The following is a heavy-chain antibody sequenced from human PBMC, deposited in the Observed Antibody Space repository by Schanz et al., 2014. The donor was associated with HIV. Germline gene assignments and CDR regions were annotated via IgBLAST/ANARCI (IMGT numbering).Heavy chain of an antibody. V-gene: IGHV4-61*01. CDR2: VSYSGST. J-gene: IGHJ6*02. Sequence: QVQLQESGPGLVKPSETLSLTCGVSGDSFSSDSHYWNWIRQPPGKGPEWIGFVSYSGSTKYNPSLKSRITISVDTSKNQFSLKLSSVTAVDTAVYYCARGKRPGAPYHYYYYGMDVWGQGTTVTVSS. CDR3: ARGKRPGAPYHYYYYGMDV. CDR1: GDSFSSDSHY. D-gene: IGHD3-16*01.